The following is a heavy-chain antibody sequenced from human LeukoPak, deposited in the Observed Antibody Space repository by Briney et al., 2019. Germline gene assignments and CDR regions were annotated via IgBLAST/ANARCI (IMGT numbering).Heavy chain of an antibody. V-gene: IGHV4-59*08. CDR1: GGSISRYY. J-gene: IGHJ6*02. Sequence: TSETLSLTCTVSGGSISRYYWSWIRQPPGKGLEWIGYIYYSGSTNYNPSLKSRVTISVDTSKNQFSLKLSSVTAADTAVYYCARHKRAYYHYYGMDVWGQGTTVTVSS. D-gene: IGHD1-1*01. CDR3: ARHKRAYYHYYGMDV. CDR2: IYYSGST.